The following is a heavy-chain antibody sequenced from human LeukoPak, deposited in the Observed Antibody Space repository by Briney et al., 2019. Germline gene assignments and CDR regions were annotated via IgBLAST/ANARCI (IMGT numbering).Heavy chain of an antibody. CDR1: GFTFSTNA. Sequence: GGSLRLSCLTSGFTFSTNAMSWVRQAPGKGLEWISGISGSGASTYYADSVTGRFTISRDNSRNTLYLQMNSLRGDDTAVYYCAKNSGSYYFDSWGQGTLVTVSS. D-gene: IGHD1-26*01. V-gene: IGHV3-23*01. CDR3: AKNSGSYYFDS. J-gene: IGHJ4*02. CDR2: ISGSGAST.